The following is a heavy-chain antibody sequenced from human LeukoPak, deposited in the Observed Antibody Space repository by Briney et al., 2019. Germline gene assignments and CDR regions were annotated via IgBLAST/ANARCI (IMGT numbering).Heavy chain of an antibody. J-gene: IGHJ4*02. D-gene: IGHD3-10*01. V-gene: IGHV1-46*01. Sequence: ASVTVSCKASGYTFTSYYMHWVRQAPGQGLEWMGIINPSGGSTIYAQKFQGRVTMTRDTSTSTVYMELSSLRSEDTAVYYCARDGNYGSGSYIPYYFDYWGQGTLVTVSS. CDR3: ARDGNYGSGSYIPYYFDY. CDR2: INPSGGST. CDR1: GYTFTSYY.